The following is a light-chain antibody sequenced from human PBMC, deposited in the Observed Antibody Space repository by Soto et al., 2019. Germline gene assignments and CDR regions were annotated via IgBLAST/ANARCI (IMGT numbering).Light chain of an antibody. Sequence: QSVLTQPPSVSGSPGQSVTISCTGTSSDVGSYNRLSWYQQPPGTAPKLIMYEVNTRPSGVPDRFSGSKSGSTASLTSSGRQAEDEADYYCSLYISGNMYAFRTGTKATVL. CDR2: EVN. V-gene: IGLV2-18*01. J-gene: IGLJ1*01. CDR1: SSDVGSYNR. CDR3: SLYISGNMYA.